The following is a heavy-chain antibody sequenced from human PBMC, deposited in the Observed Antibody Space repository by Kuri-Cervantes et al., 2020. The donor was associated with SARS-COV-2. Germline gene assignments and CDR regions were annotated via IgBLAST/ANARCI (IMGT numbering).Heavy chain of an antibody. J-gene: IGHJ4*02. CDR2: IKQDGSEK. CDR1: GFTFSTYW. V-gene: IGHV3-7*03. Sequence: GGSLRLSCEASGFTFSTYWMNWVRQAPGKGLEWVANIKQDGSEKYYVDSVKGRFTISRDNAKNSLYLQMNSLRAEDTALYYCARTYSGSYYGYPDYWGQGTLVTVSS. D-gene: IGHD1-26*01. CDR3: ARTYSGSYYGYPDY.